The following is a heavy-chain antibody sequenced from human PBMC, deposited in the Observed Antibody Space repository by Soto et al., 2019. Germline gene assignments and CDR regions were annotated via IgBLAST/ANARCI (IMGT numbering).Heavy chain of an antibody. Sequence: QVQLVQSGAEVKKPGASVKVSCKASGYTFTGYYMHWVRQAPGQGLEWMGWINPNSGGTNDAQKFQGRVTMTRDRSSSTAYMELSRLRSDDTAVYYCARTEVPAATLYYYYYGMDVWGQGTTVTVSS. CDR2: INPNSGGT. CDR3: ARTEVPAATLYYYYYGMDV. J-gene: IGHJ6*02. CDR1: GYTFTGYY. D-gene: IGHD2-2*01. V-gene: IGHV1-2*02.